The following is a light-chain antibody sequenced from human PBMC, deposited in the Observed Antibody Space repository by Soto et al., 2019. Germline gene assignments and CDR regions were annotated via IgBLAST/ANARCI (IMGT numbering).Light chain of an antibody. CDR3: SSYTNINTRACV. CDR1: RSNFGAGYD. Sequence: QSVLTQPPSVSGAPGQRVTISCTGSRSNFGAGYDVHWYQQLPGTAPKLLIYSNSNRPSGVPDRFSGSKSGTAASLAITGLQAEDEADYYCSSYTNINTRACVFGTGTKVTVL. J-gene: IGLJ1*01. V-gene: IGLV1-40*01. CDR2: SNS.